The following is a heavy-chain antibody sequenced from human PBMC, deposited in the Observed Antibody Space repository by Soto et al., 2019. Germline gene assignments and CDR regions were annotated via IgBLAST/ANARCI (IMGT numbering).Heavy chain of an antibody. D-gene: IGHD6-19*01. CDR1: GGSISGSY. Sequence: SETLSLTCSVSGGSISGSYWSWIRQSPGKGLEWLGYAYYTGSTNYSPSLRSRVSISVDTSKNEFSLRLSSVTAADKAVYFCARSVAVPGAHIDYWGQGTQVTAPQ. CDR3: ARSVAVPGAHIDY. J-gene: IGHJ4*02. V-gene: IGHV4-59*01. CDR2: AYYTGST.